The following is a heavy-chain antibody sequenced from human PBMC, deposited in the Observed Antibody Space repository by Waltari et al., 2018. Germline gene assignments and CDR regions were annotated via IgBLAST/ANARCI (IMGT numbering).Heavy chain of an antibody. D-gene: IGHD6-19*01. CDR2: IYSGGST. CDR3: AKTLAVARDYFDY. CDR1: GFTFSSYA. Sequence: EVQLLESEGGLVQPGGSLRLSCAASGFTFSSYAMSWVRQAPGKGLEWVSVIYSGGSTYYADSVKGRFTISRDNSKNTLYLQMNSLRAEDTAVYYCAKTLAVARDYFDYWGQGTLVTVSS. V-gene: IGHV3-23*03. J-gene: IGHJ4*02.